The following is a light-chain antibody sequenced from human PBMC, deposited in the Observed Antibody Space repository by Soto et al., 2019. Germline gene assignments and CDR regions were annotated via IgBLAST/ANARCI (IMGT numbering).Light chain of an antibody. CDR2: INRDGSH. V-gene: IGLV4-69*01. CDR1: SEHSHYV. Sequence: QLVLTQSPSASASLGASVKVTCTLSSEHSHYVTAWHQQHPQRAPRFLMRINRDGSHIKGDGIPDRFSGSRSGAERYLTISSLQSEDEADYYCQTWGPGIRVFGGGTQLTVL. J-gene: IGLJ2*01. CDR3: QTWGPGIRV.